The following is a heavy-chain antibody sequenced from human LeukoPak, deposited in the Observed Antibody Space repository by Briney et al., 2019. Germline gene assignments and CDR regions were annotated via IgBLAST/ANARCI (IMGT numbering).Heavy chain of an antibody. CDR2: IKQDGRGK. CDR1: RVSLRSYR. CDR3: ARDYYYGSGRLGYMDV. J-gene: IGHJ6*03. V-gene: IGHV3-7*01. D-gene: IGHD3-10*01. Sequence: GGSPRLSPAPPRVSLRSYRMSWVSEAPGRGLEWAANIKQDGRGKYYMDSVKGRFTISRDNAKNSLYLQMNSLRAEDTAVYYCARDYYYGSGRLGYMDVWGKGTTVTVSS.